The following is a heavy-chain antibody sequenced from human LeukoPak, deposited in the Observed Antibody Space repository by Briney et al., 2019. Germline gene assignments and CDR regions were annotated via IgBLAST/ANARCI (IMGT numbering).Heavy chain of an antibody. CDR3: AIADSSDWIFDY. D-gene: IGHD6-19*01. CDR2: ISSSDSTI. J-gene: IGHJ4*02. V-gene: IGHV3-48*04. CDR1: GFTFSSYS. Sequence: GRTLRLSCAASGFTFSSYSMNWVRQAPGKGLEGVTYISSSDSTIYYADSVKGRFTISRDNAKNPLYLQMNSRRAEDTAVYYRAIADSSDWIFDYWGQGTLVTVSS.